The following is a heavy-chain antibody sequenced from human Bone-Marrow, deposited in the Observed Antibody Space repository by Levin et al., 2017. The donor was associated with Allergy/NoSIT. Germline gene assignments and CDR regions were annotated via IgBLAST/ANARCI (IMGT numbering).Heavy chain of an antibody. J-gene: IGHJ4*02. D-gene: IGHD3-3*01. CDR3: ASDSHDLGFDY. V-gene: IGHV3-53*01. CDR1: GFTVRTHY. CDR2: IYGGGST. Sequence: PGESLKISCAASGFTVRTHYMSWVRQAPGKGLEWVSVIYGGGSTYYADSVKGRFTISRDNSKNTLYLQMNSLRAEDTAVYYCASDSHDLGFDYWGQGTLVTVSS.